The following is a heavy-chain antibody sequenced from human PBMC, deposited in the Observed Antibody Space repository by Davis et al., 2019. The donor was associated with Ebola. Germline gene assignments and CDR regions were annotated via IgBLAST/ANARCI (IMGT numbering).Heavy chain of an antibody. CDR2: ISWNSGSI. CDR3: AKDSTDSSSSSWGFDY. CDR1: GFTFDDYA. D-gene: IGHD6-6*01. Sequence: SLKISCAASGFTFDDYAMHWVRQAPGKGLEWVSGISWNSGSIGYADSVKGRFTISRDNAKNSLYLQMNSLRAEDTALYYCAKDSTDSSSSSWGFDYWGQGTLVTVSS. J-gene: IGHJ4*02. V-gene: IGHV3-9*01.